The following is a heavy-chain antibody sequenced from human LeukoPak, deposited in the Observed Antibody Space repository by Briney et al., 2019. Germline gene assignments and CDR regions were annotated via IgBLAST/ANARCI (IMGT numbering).Heavy chain of an antibody. J-gene: IGHJ4*02. CDR1: GGSISSSNW. Sequence: SETLSLTCAVSGGSISSSNWWSWARQPPGKGLEWIGEIYHSESTNYNSSLKSRVTISVDKSKNQFSLKLSSVTAADTAVYYCAKGPRNGGGLISWYPLDYWGQGTLVTVSS. V-gene: IGHV4-4*02. CDR2: IYHSEST. CDR3: AKGPRNGGGLISWYPLDY. D-gene: IGHD6-13*01.